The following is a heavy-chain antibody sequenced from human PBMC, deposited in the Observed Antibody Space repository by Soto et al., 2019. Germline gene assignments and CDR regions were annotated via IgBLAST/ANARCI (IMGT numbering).Heavy chain of an antibody. CDR1: GFTFSSYA. J-gene: IGHJ4*02. Sequence: VGSLRLSCAASGFTFSSYAMHWVRQAPGKGLEWVAVISYDGSNKYYADSVKGRFTISRDNSKNTLYLQMNSLRAEDTAVYYCARDFLFDYWGQGTLVTVSS. CDR3: ARDFLFDY. V-gene: IGHV3-30-3*01. CDR2: ISYDGSNK.